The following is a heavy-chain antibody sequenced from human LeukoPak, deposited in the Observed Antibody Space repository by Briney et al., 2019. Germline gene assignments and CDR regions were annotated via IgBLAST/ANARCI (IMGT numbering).Heavy chain of an antibody. CDR3: ARAMNRSGDYLGFDP. CDR2: MYHSGST. J-gene: IGHJ5*02. D-gene: IGHD3-3*01. V-gene: IGHV4-38-2*02. CDR1: GYSISSGYY. Sequence: SEILSLTCTVSGYSISSGYYWGWIRQPPGKGLECIGTMYHSGSTFYNPSLKSRVTISVDTSKNQFSLKLTSMTAADTAVYYCARAMNRSGDYLGFDPWGLGIVVTVSS.